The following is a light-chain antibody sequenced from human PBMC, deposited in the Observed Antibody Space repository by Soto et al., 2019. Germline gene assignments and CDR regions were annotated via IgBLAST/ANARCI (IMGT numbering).Light chain of an antibody. J-gene: IGKJ5*01. V-gene: IGKV3-20*01. CDR2: ASS. CDR1: QSRGSNF. CDR3: QLYGISPH. Sequence: PGSLRLSTGNRATLSCKTSQSRGSNFLACDQHKPGQAPRLLIYASSNRATGIPDRFSGSASGTDFTLTINRLEPEDFAVYYCQLYGISPHFGHGTRLEIK.